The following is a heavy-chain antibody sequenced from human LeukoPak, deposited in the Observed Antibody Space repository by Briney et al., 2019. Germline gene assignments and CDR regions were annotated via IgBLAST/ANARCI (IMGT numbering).Heavy chain of an antibody. CDR1: GFTFSSYA. Sequence: GGSLRLSCAASGFTFSSYAMSWVRQAPGKGLEWVSAISGSGGSTYYAGSVKGRFTISRDNSKNTLYLQMNSLRAEDTAVYYCATTTGLTYAEYFQHWGQGTLVTVSS. CDR3: ATTTGLTYAEYFQH. J-gene: IGHJ1*01. D-gene: IGHD1-14*01. CDR2: ISGSGGST. V-gene: IGHV3-23*01.